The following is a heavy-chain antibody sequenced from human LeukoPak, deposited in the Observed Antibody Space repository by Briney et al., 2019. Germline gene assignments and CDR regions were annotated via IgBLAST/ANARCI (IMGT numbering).Heavy chain of an antibody. CDR3: ARDPYYLEAFDI. CDR1: GYTFSGYY. D-gene: IGHD3-10*01. J-gene: IGHJ3*02. V-gene: IGHV1-2*02. Sequence: GASVKVSCKASGYTFSGYYIHWVRQAPGHGLEWMGWINPNSGGTNYAQKFQGRVTLTRDTSINTAYMELSRLRSDDTAVYYCARDPYYLEAFDIWGQGTMVTVSS. CDR2: INPNSGGT.